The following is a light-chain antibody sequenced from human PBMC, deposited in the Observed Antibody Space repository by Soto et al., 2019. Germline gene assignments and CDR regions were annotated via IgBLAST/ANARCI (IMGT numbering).Light chain of an antibody. CDR3: QSYASSLSVL. V-gene: IGLV1-40*01. CDR1: SSNIGAGYD. J-gene: IGLJ2*01. CDR2: GNS. Sequence: QSVLTQPPSVSGAPGQRVTISCTGSSSNIGAGYDVHWYQQLPGTAPKLLIYGNSNRPSGVPDQFSGSKSGTSASPAIPGLQPEDEADYYCQSYASSLSVLFGRGTKLTVL.